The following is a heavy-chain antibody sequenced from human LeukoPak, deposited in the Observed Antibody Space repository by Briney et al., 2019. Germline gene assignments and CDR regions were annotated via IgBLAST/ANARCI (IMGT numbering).Heavy chain of an antibody. Sequence: SETLSLTCAVYGGSFSGYYWSWIRQPPGKGLEWIGEINHSGSTNYNPSLKSRVTISVDTSKNQFSLKLSFVTAADTAVYYCARGLRYSSSWYCYWGQGTLVTVSS. D-gene: IGHD6-13*01. V-gene: IGHV4-34*01. J-gene: IGHJ4*02. CDR1: GGSFSGYY. CDR3: ARGLRYSSSWYCY. CDR2: INHSGST.